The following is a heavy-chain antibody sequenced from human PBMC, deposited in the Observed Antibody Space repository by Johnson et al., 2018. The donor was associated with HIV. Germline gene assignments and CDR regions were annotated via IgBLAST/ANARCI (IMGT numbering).Heavy chain of an antibody. J-gene: IGHJ3*01. Sequence: VQLVQSGGGFVKPGGSLRLSCAASGFTFDDYGMSWVRQGPGKGLEWVSGINWNGATTGYADSVKGRFTISRDNVKKSLYLQMNDLRAEDTALYYCARDWDYYDASGYYYANMVDAFDVWGQGTVVTVSS. CDR3: ARDWDYYDASGYYYANMVDAFDV. CDR2: INWNGATT. CDR1: GFTFDDYG. D-gene: IGHD3-22*01. V-gene: IGHV3-20*04.